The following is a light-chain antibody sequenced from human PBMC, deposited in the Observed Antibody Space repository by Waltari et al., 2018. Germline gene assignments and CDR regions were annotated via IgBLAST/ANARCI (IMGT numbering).Light chain of an antibody. Sequence: EIVLTQSPAILSFSPGERATLSCRASQSVGTYLACYQQRPGQSPRLLIYDASNRATGIPARFTGSGSETDFTLTISSLQPEDFAVYYCQQRRNWPLTFSGGTRVQI. CDR1: QSVGTY. J-gene: IGKJ4*01. CDR3: QQRRNWPLT. CDR2: DAS. V-gene: IGKV3-11*01.